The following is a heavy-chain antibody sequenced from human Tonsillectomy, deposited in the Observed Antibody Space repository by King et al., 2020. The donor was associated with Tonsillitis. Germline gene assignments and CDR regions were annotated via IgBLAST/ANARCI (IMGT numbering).Heavy chain of an antibody. J-gene: IGHJ3*02. CDR3: AKDRGGIPLGGAFDI. CDR1: GFTFNNYA. Sequence: VQLVESGGGLVQPGGSLRLSCAASGFTFNNYAMSWVRQAPGKGLEWVSAVTGSGVNTDYADSVKGRFTISRDNSKNTLYLQMNSLIAGDTAVYYCAKDRGGIPLGGAFDIWGQGTMVTVSS. V-gene: IGHV3-23*04. D-gene: IGHD3-16*01. CDR2: VTGSGVNT.